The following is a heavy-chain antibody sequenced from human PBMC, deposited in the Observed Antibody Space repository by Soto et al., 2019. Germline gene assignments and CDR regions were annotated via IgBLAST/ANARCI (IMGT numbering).Heavy chain of an antibody. D-gene: IGHD3-22*01. CDR1: GGSISSYY. CDR3: AXGYYDSSGYYYANGFDP. Sequence: SETLSLTCTVSGGSISSYYWSWIRQPPGKGLEWIGYIYYSGSTNYNPSLKSRVTISVDTSKNQFSLKLSSVTAADTAVYYCAXGYYDSSGYYYANGFDPWGQGTLVTVSS. CDR2: IYYSGST. J-gene: IGHJ5*02. V-gene: IGHV4-59*01.